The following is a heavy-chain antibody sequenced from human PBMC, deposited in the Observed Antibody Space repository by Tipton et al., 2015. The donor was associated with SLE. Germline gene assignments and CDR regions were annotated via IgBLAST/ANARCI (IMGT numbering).Heavy chain of an antibody. V-gene: IGHV1-3*01. CDR1: GYTFTSYA. Sequence: QSGPEVKKPGASVKVSCKASGYTFTSYAIHWVRQDPGQRLEWMGWINAGNGNTKYSQKFQGRVTFTRDTFANTAYMELSSLRSEDTAVYYCARVVTGDVRGGAVDLWGQGTMVTVSS. CDR2: INAGNGNT. CDR3: ARVVTGDVRGGAVDL. J-gene: IGHJ3*01. D-gene: IGHD7-27*01.